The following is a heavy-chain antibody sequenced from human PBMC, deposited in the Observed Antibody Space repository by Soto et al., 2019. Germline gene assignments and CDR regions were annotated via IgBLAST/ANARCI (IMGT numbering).Heavy chain of an antibody. Sequence: SETLSLTCTISGGSITSGGFYWTWIRQHPGSGLEWIGYSYYSGSTYYNPSLKSRVTISADTSKNKFSLKLSSVTAADTAVYYCARGNGYGSHYYYFGMDVWGQGTTVTVS. CDR3: ARGNGYGSHYYYFGMDV. D-gene: IGHD3-10*01. CDR2: SYYSGST. CDR1: GGSITSGGFY. J-gene: IGHJ6*02. V-gene: IGHV4-31*03.